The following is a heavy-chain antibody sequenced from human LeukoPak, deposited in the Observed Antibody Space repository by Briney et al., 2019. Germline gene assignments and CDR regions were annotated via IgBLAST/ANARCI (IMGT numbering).Heavy chain of an antibody. V-gene: IGHV3-21*04. CDR3: ARAGLYNWNYEGAAYFDY. CDR1: GFTFRSYS. CDR2: ISSSSTYI. J-gene: IGHJ4*02. D-gene: IGHD1-7*01. Sequence: GGSLRLSCAASGFTFRSYSMNWVRQAPGKGLEWVSSISSSSTYIYYADSVKGRFTISRDNAKNTLYLQMNSLRAEDTALYYCARAGLYNWNYEGAAYFDYWGQGTLVTVSS.